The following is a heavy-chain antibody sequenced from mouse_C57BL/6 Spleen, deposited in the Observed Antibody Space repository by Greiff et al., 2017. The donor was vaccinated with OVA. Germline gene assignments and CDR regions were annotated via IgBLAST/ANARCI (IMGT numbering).Heavy chain of an antibody. J-gene: IGHJ3*01. CDR3: ARSLYGNYPAWFAY. D-gene: IGHD2-1*01. V-gene: IGHV1-55*01. CDR2: IYPGSGST. Sequence: QVHVKQPGAELVKPGASVKMSCKASGYTFTSYWITWVKQRPGQGLEWIGDIYPGSGSTKYNEKFKSKATLTVDTSSSTAYMQLSSLTSADSAVYYCARSLYGNYPAWFAYWGQGTLVTVSA. CDR1: GYTFTSYW.